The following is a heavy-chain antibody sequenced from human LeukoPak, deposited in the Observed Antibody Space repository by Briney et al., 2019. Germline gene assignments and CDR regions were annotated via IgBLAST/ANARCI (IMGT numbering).Heavy chain of an antibody. J-gene: IGHJ4*02. Sequence: PGGSLRLSCAASGFSFSSYAVSWVRQAPGKGLERVSGITDSGGNTYYADSVKGRFTISRDNSKNTLYLHMNSLRAEDTAVYYCAKDVRKDQYYYFDYWGQGTLVTVSS. CDR3: AKDVRKDQYYYFDY. D-gene: IGHD3-10*02. V-gene: IGHV3-23*01. CDR2: ITDSGGNT. CDR1: GFSFSSYA.